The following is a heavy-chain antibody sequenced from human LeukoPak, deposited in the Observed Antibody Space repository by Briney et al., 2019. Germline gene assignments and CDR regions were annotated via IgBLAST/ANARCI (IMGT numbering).Heavy chain of an antibody. CDR1: GFTFSSYS. V-gene: IGHV3-21*01. J-gene: IGHJ4*02. Sequence: GGSLRLSCAASGFTFSSYSMNWVRQAPGKGLEWVSSISSSSSSIYYADSVKGRFTISRDNAKNSLYLQMNSLRAEDTAVYYCARDWRSGTTFDYWGQGTLVTVSS. D-gene: IGHD1-7*01. CDR3: ARDWRSGTTFDY. CDR2: ISSSSSSI.